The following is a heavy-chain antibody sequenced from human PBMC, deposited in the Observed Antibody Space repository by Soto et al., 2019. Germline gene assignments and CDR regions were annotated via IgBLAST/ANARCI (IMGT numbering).Heavy chain of an antibody. Sequence: EVQLLESGGGLVQPAGSLRLSCAASGFTFRNYAMSWVRQAPGKGLEWVSVISAGGNSTYYADSVKGRFTLSRANAKNSVYLQMNSLRVEDPAVYYCARDRIPAVRLNWLDPWGQGTLVTVSS. J-gene: IGHJ5*02. D-gene: IGHD2-2*01. CDR3: ARDRIPAVRLNWLDP. V-gene: IGHV3-23*01. CDR2: ISAGGNST. CDR1: GFTFRNYA.